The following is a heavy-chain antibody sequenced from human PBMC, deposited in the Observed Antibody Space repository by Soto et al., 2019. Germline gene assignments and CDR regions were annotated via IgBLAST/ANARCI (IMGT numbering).Heavy chain of an antibody. J-gene: IGHJ6*04. CDR3: AKPGRGGSAQGLKHYYFYYVL. CDR1: GFTFSNYA. V-gene: IGHV3-23*01. Sequence: EVQLLESGGGLVQPGGSRRLSCAASGFTFSNYAMSWVRQAPGKGLEWVAGISGSGGITYYADSVKGRFTISRDNSKNTLYLQMNSLSAADTAVYHCAKPGRGGSAQGLKHYYFYYVLGAKGAKVTVSS. CDR2: ISGSGGIT. D-gene: IGHD1-26*01.